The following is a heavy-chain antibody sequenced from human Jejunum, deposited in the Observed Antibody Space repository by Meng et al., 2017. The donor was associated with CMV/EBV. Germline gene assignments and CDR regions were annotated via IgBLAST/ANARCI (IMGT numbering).Heavy chain of an antibody. CDR1: SYG. D-gene: IGHD3-10*01. Sequence: SYGMNWFRQAPGKELEWISYISSDSAIINYADPVKSRFTISRDNAKNLVHLQMSRLRAADTAVYYCARRITLVRNSITGYTAMDVWGQGTTVTVSS. J-gene: IGHJ6*02. CDR3: ARRITLVRNSITGYTAMDV. V-gene: IGHV3-48*04. CDR2: ISSDSAII.